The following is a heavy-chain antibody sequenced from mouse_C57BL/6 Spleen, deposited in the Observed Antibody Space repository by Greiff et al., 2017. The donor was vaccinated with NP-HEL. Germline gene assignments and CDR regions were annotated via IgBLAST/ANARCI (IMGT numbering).Heavy chain of an antibody. J-gene: IGHJ3*01. V-gene: IGHV1-81*01. D-gene: IGHD2-4*01. CDR2: IYPRSGNT. CDR3: AGAYDYAFAY. Sequence: VQLQESGAELARPGASVKLSCKASGYTFTSYGISWVKQRTGQGLEWIGEIYPRSGNTYYNEKFKGKATLTADKSSSTAYMELRSLTSEDSAVYFCAGAYDYAFAYWGQGTLVTVSA. CDR1: GYTFTSYG.